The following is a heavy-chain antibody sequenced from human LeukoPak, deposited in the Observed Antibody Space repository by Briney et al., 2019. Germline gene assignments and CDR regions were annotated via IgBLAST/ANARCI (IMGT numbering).Heavy chain of an antibody. J-gene: IGHJ6*02. CDR2: IYYSGST. CDR3: ATWAYGGRGSVLYYGMDV. Sequence: PSETLSLTCTVSGGSISSYYWSWIRQPPGKGLEWIGYIYYSGSTNYNPSLKSRVTISVDTSKNQFSLKLSSVTAADTAVYYCATWAYGGRGSVLYYGMDVWGQGTTVTVSS. V-gene: IGHV4-59*01. D-gene: IGHD4-23*01. CDR1: GGSISSYY.